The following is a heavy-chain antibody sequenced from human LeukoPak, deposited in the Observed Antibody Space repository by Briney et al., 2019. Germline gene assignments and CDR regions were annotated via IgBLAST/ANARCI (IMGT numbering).Heavy chain of an antibody. CDR2: IYHSGST. Sequence: PSETLSLTCAVSGASISSSNWWSWVRQPPGRGLEWIGEIYHSGSTNYNPSLKSRVTISLDKSKNQFSLKLNSVTAADTAVYYCATGGVYYGSVSNWFDPWGQGTLVTVSS. CDR3: ATGGVYYGSVSNWFDP. CDR1: GASISSSNW. D-gene: IGHD3-10*01. V-gene: IGHV4-4*02. J-gene: IGHJ5*02.